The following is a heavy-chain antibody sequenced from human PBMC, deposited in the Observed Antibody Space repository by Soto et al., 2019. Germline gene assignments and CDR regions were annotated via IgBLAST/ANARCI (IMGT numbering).Heavy chain of an antibody. J-gene: IGHJ4*02. Sequence: QVQLQESGPGLVKPSETLSLTCTVSGGSVSSGSYYWSWIRQPPGKGLEWIGYIYYSGSTNYNPSLKSRVTILVDTSKNQFSLKLSSVTAADTAVYYCARESGVVTYYFDYWGQGTLVTVSS. V-gene: IGHV4-61*01. D-gene: IGHD3-3*01. CDR3: ARESGVVTYYFDY. CDR2: IYYSGST. CDR1: GGSVSSGSYY.